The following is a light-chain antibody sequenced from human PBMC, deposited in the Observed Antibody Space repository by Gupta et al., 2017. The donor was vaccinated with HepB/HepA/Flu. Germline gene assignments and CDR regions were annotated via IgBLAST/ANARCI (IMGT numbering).Light chain of an antibody. Sequence: IVMTQSPDSLTVSLGERATINCKSSQNVLNYLAWYQRKPGQPPRLLIYWAYTLESGVPDRFSGSGSGTDFTLTINNLQAEDVAVYYCQQSYRTLSFGPGTKLEIK. CDR2: WAY. J-gene: IGKJ3*01. CDR3: QQSYRTLS. V-gene: IGKV4-1*01. CDR1: QNVLNY.